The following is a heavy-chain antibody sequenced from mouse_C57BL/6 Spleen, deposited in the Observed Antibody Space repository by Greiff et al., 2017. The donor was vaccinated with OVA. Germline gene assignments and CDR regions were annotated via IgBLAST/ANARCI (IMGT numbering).Heavy chain of an antibody. J-gene: IGHJ4*01. CDR3: ARPSFYDFYAMDD. D-gene: IGHD2-3*01. CDR1: GYTFTSYW. CDR2: IYPGSGST. Sequence: QVQLQQPGAELVKPGASVKMSCKASGYTFTSYWITWVKQRPGQGLEWIGDIYPGSGSTNYNEKFKSKATLTVDTSSSTAYMQLSSLTSEDSAVYYCARPSFYDFYAMDDWGQGTSVTVSS. V-gene: IGHV1-55*01.